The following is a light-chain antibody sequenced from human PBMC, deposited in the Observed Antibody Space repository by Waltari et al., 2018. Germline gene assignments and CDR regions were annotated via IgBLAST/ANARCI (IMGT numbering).Light chain of an antibody. CDR2: GDL. Sequence: QSVLTQPPSVSGAPGQRVTISCTGSSSNIGARYDVHWYQQLPGTAPKLLIYGDLNRPSGVPDRFSASKSGTSASLAITGLQAEDEADYYCQSYDSSLSGVVFGGGTKLTVL. V-gene: IGLV1-40*01. CDR3: QSYDSSLSGVV. CDR1: SSNIGARYD. J-gene: IGLJ2*01.